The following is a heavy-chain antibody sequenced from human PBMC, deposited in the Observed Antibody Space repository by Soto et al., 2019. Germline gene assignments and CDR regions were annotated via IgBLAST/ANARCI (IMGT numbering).Heavy chain of an antibody. V-gene: IGHV1-8*01. CDR2: MNPNSGNT. Sequence: QVQLVQSGAEVKKPGASVKVSCKTSGYTFTSYDINWVRQATGQGLEWMGWMNPNSGNTAYAQKFQDRVTMTRNTSIRTAYTELSSLRAEVTAVSYCAREKSSGAFDIWGQGTMVTVSS. CDR3: AREKSSGAFDI. J-gene: IGHJ3*02. D-gene: IGHD1-26*01. CDR1: GYTFTSYD.